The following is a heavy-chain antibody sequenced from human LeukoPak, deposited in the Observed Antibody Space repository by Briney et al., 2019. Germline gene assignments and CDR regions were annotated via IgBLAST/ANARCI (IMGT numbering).Heavy chain of an antibody. D-gene: IGHD3-3*01. CDR1: GGSFSGYY. Sequence: PSETLSLTCAVYGGSFSGYYWSWIRQPPGKGLEWIGEINHSGSTNYNPSLKSRVTISVDTSKNQFSLKLSSVTAADTAVYYCAREGITIFGVVIRGMDVCGQGTTVTVSS. CDR3: AREGITIFGVVIRGMDV. CDR2: INHSGST. J-gene: IGHJ6*02. V-gene: IGHV4-34*01.